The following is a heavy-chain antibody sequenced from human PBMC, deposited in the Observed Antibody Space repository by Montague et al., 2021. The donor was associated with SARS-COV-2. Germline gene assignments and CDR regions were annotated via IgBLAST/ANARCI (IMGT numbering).Heavy chain of an antibody. CDR3: ARDIAVAGLFDY. Sequence: TLSPTCTVSGGSISSGSYYWSWIRQPAGKGLERIGRISISGSTNYXPSLKSRVTISVDTSKNQFSLKLSSVTAADTAVYYCARDIAVAGLFDYWGQGTLVTVSS. V-gene: IGHV4-61*02. J-gene: IGHJ4*02. D-gene: IGHD6-19*01. CDR2: ISISGST. CDR1: GGSISSGSYY.